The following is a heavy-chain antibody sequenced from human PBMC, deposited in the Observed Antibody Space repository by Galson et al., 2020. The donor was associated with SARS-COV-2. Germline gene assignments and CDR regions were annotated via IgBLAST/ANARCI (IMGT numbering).Heavy chain of an antibody. V-gene: IGHV1-69*13. CDR3: ARGGWRYFDWLSDYYYVGMDV. CDR2: IIPIFGTA. Sequence: SVKVSCKASGGTFSKYAISWVRQAPGQGLEWMGGIIPIFGTANYAQKFQGRVTITADESTSTAYMELSSLRSEDTAVYYFARGGWRYFDWLSDYYYVGMDVWGQGTTVTVSS. J-gene: IGHJ6*02. CDR1: GGTFSKYA. D-gene: IGHD3-9*01.